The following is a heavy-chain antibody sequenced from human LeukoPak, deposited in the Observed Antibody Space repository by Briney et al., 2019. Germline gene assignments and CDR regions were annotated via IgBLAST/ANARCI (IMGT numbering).Heavy chain of an antibody. CDR1: AFTISTYW. V-gene: IGHV3-7*01. J-gene: IGHJ3*02. Sequence: GRSLRLSCTASAFTISTYWMSWVRQAPGKGLEWVANIKQDGSEKYYVDSVKGRFTISRDNAKNSLYLQMNSLRAEDTAVYYCAREMGLSDAFDIWGQGTIVTVSS. CDR2: IKQDGSEK. D-gene: IGHD3-16*02. CDR3: AREMGLSDAFDI.